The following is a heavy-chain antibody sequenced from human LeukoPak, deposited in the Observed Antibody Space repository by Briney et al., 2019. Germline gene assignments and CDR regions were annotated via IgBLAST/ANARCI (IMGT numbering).Heavy chain of an antibody. Sequence: ASVKVSCKASGYTFTGYYMHWVRQAPGQGLEWMGWINPNSGGTNYAQKFQGRVTMTRDTSIGTAYMELSRLRSDDTAVYYCARGDDYGDYDYYYMDVWGKGTTVTISS. D-gene: IGHD4-17*01. CDR3: ARGDDYGDYDYYYMDV. J-gene: IGHJ6*03. CDR2: INPNSGGT. CDR1: GYTFTGYY. V-gene: IGHV1-2*02.